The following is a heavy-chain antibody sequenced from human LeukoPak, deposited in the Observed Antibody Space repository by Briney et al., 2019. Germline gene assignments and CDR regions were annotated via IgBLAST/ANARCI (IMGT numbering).Heavy chain of an antibody. Sequence: SQTLSLTSAISGDSVSSTSAAWNWLRQSPSRGLEWLGRAYYRSKWSIEYAPSVESRITINPDASKNQFYLQLISVTPEDTAMYYCAGGFVGGGWHAYWGQGTLVTVSS. J-gene: IGHJ4*02. D-gene: IGHD3-16*01. CDR3: AGGFVGGGWHAY. CDR1: GDSVSSTSAA. V-gene: IGHV6-1*01. CDR2: AYYRSKWSI.